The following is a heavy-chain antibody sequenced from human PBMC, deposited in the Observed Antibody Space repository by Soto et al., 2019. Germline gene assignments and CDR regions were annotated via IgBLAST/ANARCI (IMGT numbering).Heavy chain of an antibody. CDR1: GGTFDSYS. CDR2: VAPIFDFS. CDR3: TTGALGGRQQRVRDVFDF. J-gene: IGHJ3*01. V-gene: IGHV1-69*02. Sequence: QVQLVQSGAEVKKPGSSVRVSCKASGGTFDSYSISWVRQAPGQGFEWVGKVAPIFDFSRYAPKFQGRVTITADKSTSTAYMDLSGLKSEDTAVYYCTTGALGGRQQRVRDVFDFWGQGTKVSVSS. D-gene: IGHD3-16*01.